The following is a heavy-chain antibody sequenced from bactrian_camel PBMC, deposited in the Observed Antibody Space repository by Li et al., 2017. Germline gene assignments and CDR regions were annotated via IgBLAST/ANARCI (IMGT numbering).Heavy chain of an antibody. CDR2: NCAGDGRT. Sequence: VQLVESGGGSTQPGGSMILSCIAGGDCKGWFRQAPGQEREGVAVNCAGDGRTWYAESVKGRFTISKDSAKNTLYLQMNSLELDDTGMYYCAALKLSEGGYCLPLRRLVASSWGQGTQVTVS. J-gene: IGHJ4*01. CDR3: AALKLSEGGYCLPLRRLVASS. CDR1: GGDC. D-gene: IGHD2*01. V-gene: IGHV3S54*01.